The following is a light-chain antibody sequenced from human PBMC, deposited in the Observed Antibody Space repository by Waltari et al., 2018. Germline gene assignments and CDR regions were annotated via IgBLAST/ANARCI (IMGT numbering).Light chain of an antibody. J-gene: IGKJ1*01. CDR1: QIISRA. Sequence: EIMLTQSPGTLSLYPGERATLSCRASQIISRALAWYQQKPGRAPRLLIYDVSTRASGIPDRFSGSGSGTDFSLTISRLEPEDFAVYYCQHYVRLPVTFGQGTKLEFK. V-gene: IGKV3-20*01. CDR3: QHYVRLPVT. CDR2: DVS.